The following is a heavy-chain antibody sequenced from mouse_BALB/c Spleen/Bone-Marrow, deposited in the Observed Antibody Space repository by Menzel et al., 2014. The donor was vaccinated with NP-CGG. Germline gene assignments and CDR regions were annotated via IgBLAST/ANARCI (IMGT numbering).Heavy chain of an antibody. Sequence: VQLQQSGAGLVKPGASVKLSCKASGYTFTSYYMYWVKQRPGQGLEWIGEINPSNGGTNFSEKFKSKATLTVDKSSSTAYMQLSSLTSEDSAVYYCTRSDGYYVPHWYFDVWGAGTTVTVSS. CDR2: INPSNGGT. J-gene: IGHJ1*01. CDR1: GYTFTSYY. CDR3: TRSDGYYVPHWYFDV. V-gene: IGHV1S81*02. D-gene: IGHD2-3*01.